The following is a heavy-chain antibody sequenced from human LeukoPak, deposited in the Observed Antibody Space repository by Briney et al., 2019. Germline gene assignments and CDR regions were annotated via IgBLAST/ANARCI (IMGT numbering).Heavy chain of an antibody. D-gene: IGHD6-19*01. CDR2: LSGSGDNT. CDR3: AKVYTSAWYSPFDS. V-gene: IGHV3-23*01. J-gene: IGHJ4*02. CDR1: GFSFSNYA. Sequence: GGSLRLSCAASGFSFSNYAMSWVRQAPGKGPEWVSALSGSGDNTYHADSVKGRFTISRDNSKDTLYLQMNSLRADGTAVYICAKVYTSAWYSPFDSWGQGALVTVSS.